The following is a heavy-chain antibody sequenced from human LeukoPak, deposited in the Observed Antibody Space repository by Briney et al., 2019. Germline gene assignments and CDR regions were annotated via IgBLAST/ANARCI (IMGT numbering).Heavy chain of an antibody. D-gene: IGHD3-22*01. V-gene: IGHV3-74*01. J-gene: IGHJ3*02. CDR3: ARDSYYYDSSGDAFDI. Sequence: GGSLRLSCAASGFTFSIYAMSWVRQSPGKGLEWVSRINSDGSSTSYADSVKGRFTISRDNAKNTLYLQMNSLRAEDTAVYYCARDSYYYDSSGDAFDIWGQGTMVTVSS. CDR1: GFTFSIYA. CDR2: INSDGSST.